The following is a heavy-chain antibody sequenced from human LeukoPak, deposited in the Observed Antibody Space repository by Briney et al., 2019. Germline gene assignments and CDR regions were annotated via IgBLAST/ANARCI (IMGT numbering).Heavy chain of an antibody. Sequence: SQTLSLTCAVSGGSISSGGYSWSWIRQPPGKGLEWIGYIYHSGSTNYNPSLKSRVTISVDTSKNQFSLKLSSVTAADTAVYYCARPEYYYDSSGYSNWGQGTLVTVSS. CDR2: IYHSGST. CDR1: GGSISSGGYS. CDR3: ARPEYYYDSSGYSN. J-gene: IGHJ4*02. D-gene: IGHD3-22*01. V-gene: IGHV4-30-2*01.